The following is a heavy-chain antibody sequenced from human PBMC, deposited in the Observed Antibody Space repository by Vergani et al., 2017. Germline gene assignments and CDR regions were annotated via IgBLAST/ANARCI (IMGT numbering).Heavy chain of an antibody. D-gene: IGHD4-17*01. CDR2: ISYSGST. J-gene: IGHJ6*02. CDR3: ARHLEGDYGDYAYYGMDV. Sequence: QLQLQESGPGLVKPSETLSLTCTVSGGSISSSSYYWGWIRQPPGKGLEWIGSISYSGSTYYNPSLKSRVNISVDTSKNQFSLKLSSVTAADTAVYYCARHLEGDYGDYAYYGMDVWGQGTTVTVSS. V-gene: IGHV4-39*01. CDR1: GGSISSSSYY.